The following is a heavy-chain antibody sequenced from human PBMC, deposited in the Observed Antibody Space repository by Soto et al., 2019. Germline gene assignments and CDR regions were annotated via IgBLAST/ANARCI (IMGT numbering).Heavy chain of an antibody. D-gene: IGHD2-2*01. J-gene: IGHJ6*02. CDR3: ARSQGSSTSLEIYYYYYYGMDV. V-gene: IGHV1-69*01. CDR2: IIPISDTT. Sequence: QVQLVQSGAEVKKPGSSVKVSCKASGGTFSSYAISWVRQAPGQGLEWMGGIIPISDTTNYAQNSQGRVTITADESTRTADMELSSLRSEATAVYYCARSQGSSTSLEIYYYYYYGMDVWGPGTTVNVSS. CDR1: GGTFSSYA.